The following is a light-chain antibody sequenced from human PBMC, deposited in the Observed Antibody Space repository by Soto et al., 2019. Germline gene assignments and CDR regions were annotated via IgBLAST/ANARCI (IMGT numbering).Light chain of an antibody. V-gene: IGLV2-14*03. Sequence: QSALTQPASVSGSPGQSIAISCTGTSSDVGGYNSASWYQQHPGKAPKLLIYDVSNRPSGVSNRFSGSKSGNTASLTISELQAEDEADYYCSSYSTGGSYVFGTGTKLTVL. J-gene: IGLJ1*01. CDR2: DVS. CDR3: SSYSTGGSYV. CDR1: SSDVGGYNS.